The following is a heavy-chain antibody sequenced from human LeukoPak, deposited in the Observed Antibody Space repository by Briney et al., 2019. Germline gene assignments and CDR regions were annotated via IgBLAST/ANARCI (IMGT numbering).Heavy chain of an antibody. D-gene: IGHD3-10*01. V-gene: IGHV3-7*01. J-gene: IGHJ5*02. CDR1: GFTFSAYW. CDR3: ARENTGISYKWFDP. Sequence: GGSLRLSCAASGFTFSAYWMSWDRQAPGKGLEWVANIKQDGREKYYVDSVKGRFTISRDNAKSSLYLQMNSLGAEDTAVYYCARENTGISYKWFDPWGQGTLVTVSS. CDR2: IKQDGREK.